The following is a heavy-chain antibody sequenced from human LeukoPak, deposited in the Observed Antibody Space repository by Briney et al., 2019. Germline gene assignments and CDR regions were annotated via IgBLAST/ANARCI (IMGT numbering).Heavy chain of an antibody. Sequence: ASVKVSCKASGYTFTGYYMHWVRQAPGQGLELMVWINPNSGGTNCAHKFQGRVTMTRDTSISTAYMELNTLRSDDTAVYYCARGSKGDLMVATVSVVFWGQGTLVTVSS. CDR3: ARGSKGDLMVATVSVVF. D-gene: IGHD2-8*01. CDR1: GYTFTGYY. CDR2: INPNSGGT. V-gene: IGHV1-2*02. J-gene: IGHJ4*02.